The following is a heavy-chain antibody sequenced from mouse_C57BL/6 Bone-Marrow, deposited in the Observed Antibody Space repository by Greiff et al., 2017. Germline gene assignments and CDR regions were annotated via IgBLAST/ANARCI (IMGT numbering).Heavy chain of an antibody. V-gene: IGHV5-16*01. CDR3: ARVGTVVAHWYFDV. CDR1: GFTFSDYY. Sequence: EVKLVESGGGLVQPGSSMKLSCTASGFTFSDYYMAWVRQVPEKGLEWVANINYDGSSTYYLDSLKSRFIISRDNAKNILYLQMSSLKSEDTATYYCARVGTVVAHWYFDVWGTGTTVTVSS. J-gene: IGHJ1*03. D-gene: IGHD1-1*01. CDR2: INYDGSST.